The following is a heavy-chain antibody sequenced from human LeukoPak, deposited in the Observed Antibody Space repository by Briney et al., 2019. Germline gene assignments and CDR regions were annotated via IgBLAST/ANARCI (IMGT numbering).Heavy chain of an antibody. J-gene: IGHJ4*02. D-gene: IGHD1-1*01. Sequence: SSVKVSCKASGCTFSSYAISWVRQAPGQGLEWMGGIIPNIGTANYAQKFQGRVTITTDASTSTAYMELSSLRSEDTAVYYCARGAWQTGTRFDYWGQGTLVTVSS. CDR1: GCTFSSYA. CDR3: ARGAWQTGTRFDY. V-gene: IGHV1-69*05. CDR2: IIPNIGTA.